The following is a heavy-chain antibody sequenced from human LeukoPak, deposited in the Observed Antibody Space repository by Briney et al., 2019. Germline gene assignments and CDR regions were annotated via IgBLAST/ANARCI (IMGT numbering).Heavy chain of an antibody. D-gene: IGHD3-10*01. CDR2: IRYDGSNK. CDR1: GFTFSSYG. Sequence: QPGGSLRLSCAASGFTFSSYGMHWVRQAPGKGLEWVAFIRYDGSNKYYADSVKGRFTISRDNSKNTLYLQMNSLRAEDTAVYYCAKDPTRGAPGPRYFDYWGQGTLVTVSS. CDR3: AKDPTRGAPGPRYFDY. J-gene: IGHJ4*02. V-gene: IGHV3-30*02.